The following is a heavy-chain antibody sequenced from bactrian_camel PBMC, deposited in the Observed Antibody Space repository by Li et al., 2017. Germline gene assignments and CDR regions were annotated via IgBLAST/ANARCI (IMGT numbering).Heavy chain of an antibody. CDR2: IDSDGST. CDR1: GYTYGGYC. D-gene: IGHD2*01. J-gene: IGHJ4*01. Sequence: HVQLVESGGGSVQAGGSLRLSCAASGYTYGGYCMGWFRQRPGKERERVAIIDSDGSTYYADSVQGRFTISKDNTESTLYLQMNSLKPEDTAMYYCAAEDVDSFICSRGGLVVEYGVWGQGTQVTVS. V-gene: IGHV3S55*01. CDR3: AAEDVDSFICSRGGLVVEYGV.